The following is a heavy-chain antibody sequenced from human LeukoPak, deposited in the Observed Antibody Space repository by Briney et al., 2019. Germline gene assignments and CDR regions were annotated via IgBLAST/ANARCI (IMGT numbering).Heavy chain of an antibody. J-gene: IGHJ4*02. Sequence: SVKVSCKASGGTFSXXXXSWVRQAPGQXXXXXXXIIPIFGTANYAQKFQGRVTITADESTSTAYMELSSLRSEDTAVYYCARGHDLDSSGYPFDYWGQGTLVTFSS. V-gene: IGHV1-69*01. CDR3: ARGHDLDSSGYPFDY. CDR2: IIPIFGTA. D-gene: IGHD3-22*01. CDR1: GGTFSXXX.